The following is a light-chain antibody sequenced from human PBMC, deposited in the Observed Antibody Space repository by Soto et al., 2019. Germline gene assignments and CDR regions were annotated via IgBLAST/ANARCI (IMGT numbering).Light chain of an antibody. Sequence: EIVLTQSPGTLSLSPGERVTLSCRASQSVNSSYLAWYQHKPGQAPRLLIYGASTRATGIPDRFSGNGSGTDFTLTIARLEPGDFAVYYCQQYGNSPQTFGQGTKVDIK. CDR2: GAS. CDR3: QQYGNSPQT. J-gene: IGKJ1*01. V-gene: IGKV3-20*01. CDR1: QSVNSSY.